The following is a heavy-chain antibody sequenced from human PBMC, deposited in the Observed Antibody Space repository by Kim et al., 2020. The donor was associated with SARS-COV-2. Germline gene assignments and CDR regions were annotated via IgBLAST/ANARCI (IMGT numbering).Heavy chain of an antibody. CDR2: ISSRSMTK. Sequence: GGSLRLSCAASGFTFSTYGMNWVRQAPGKGLEWVAYISSRSMTKNYADSVKGRLTISRDNVKNSLYLQMNSLRAEDTAVYYCARDGPYYVVVGAVAPDCWGQGVLVTVSS. J-gene: IGHJ4*02. D-gene: IGHD2-15*01. CDR1: GFTFSTYG. V-gene: IGHV3-48*01. CDR3: ARDGPYYVVVGAVAPDC.